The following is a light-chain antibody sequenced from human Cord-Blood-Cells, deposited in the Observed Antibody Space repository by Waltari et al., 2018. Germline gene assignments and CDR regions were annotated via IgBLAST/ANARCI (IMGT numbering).Light chain of an antibody. CDR2: DAS. J-gene: IGKJ4*01. V-gene: IGKV3-11*01. Sequence: EIVLTQSPATLSLSPGETATLSCRASQSVSSYLAWYQQKPGQAPRLLIYDASNRATGIPARFSCSGSGTDFTLTISSLEPEDFAVYYCQQRSDWLTFGGGTKVEIK. CDR3: QQRSDWLT. CDR1: QSVSSY.